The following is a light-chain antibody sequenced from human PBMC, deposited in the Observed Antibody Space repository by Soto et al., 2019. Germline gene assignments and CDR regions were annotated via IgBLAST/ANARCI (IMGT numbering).Light chain of an antibody. Sequence: QSVLTQPASVSGSPGQSITISCTGTTNDIGGFNYVSWYQHHPGKAPRLIIYEVTNRPSGVSNRFSGSKSGNTASLTISGLQADDETDYYCSSYTSINTVLFGGGTKLTVL. J-gene: IGLJ3*02. CDR2: EVT. CDR3: SSYTSINTVL. CDR1: TNDIGGFNY. V-gene: IGLV2-14*01.